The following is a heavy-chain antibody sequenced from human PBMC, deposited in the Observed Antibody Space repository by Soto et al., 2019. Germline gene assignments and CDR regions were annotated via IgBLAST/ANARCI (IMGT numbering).Heavy chain of an antibody. CDR1: GFTFSSYE. CDR3: ARVPVYCSGGSCYPQPAYFDY. Sequence: GGSLRLSCAASGFTFSSYEMNWVRQAPGKGLEWVPYISSSGSTIYYADSVKGRFTISRDNAKNSLYLQMNSLRAEDTAVYYCARVPVYCSGGSCYPQPAYFDYWGQGTLVTVSS. CDR2: ISSSGSTI. D-gene: IGHD2-15*01. J-gene: IGHJ4*02. V-gene: IGHV3-48*03.